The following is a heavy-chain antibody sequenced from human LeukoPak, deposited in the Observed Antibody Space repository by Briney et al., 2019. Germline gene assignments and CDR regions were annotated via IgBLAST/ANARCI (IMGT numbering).Heavy chain of an antibody. Sequence: GESLRLSCAASGFTFSSYAMHWVRQAPGKGLEWVAKIKEDGSEKSYVDSVKGRFTISRDNAKNSLYLQMNSLRAEDTAVYYCARDQDVVVLLGIIAYDAFDLWGQGTMVTVSS. CDR2: IKEDGSEK. D-gene: IGHD2-15*01. V-gene: IGHV3-7*01. CDR3: ARDQDVVVLLGIIAYDAFDL. J-gene: IGHJ3*01. CDR1: GFTFSSYA.